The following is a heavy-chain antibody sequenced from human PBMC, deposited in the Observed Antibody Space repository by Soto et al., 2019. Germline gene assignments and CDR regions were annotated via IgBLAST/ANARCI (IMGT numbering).Heavy chain of an antibody. J-gene: IGHJ6*02. D-gene: IGHD3-3*01. CDR1: GFTFSSYA. CDR2: ISGSGGST. Sequence: PGGSLRLSCAASGFTFSSYAMSWVRQAPGKGLEWVSAISGSGGSTYYADSVKGRFTISRDNSKNTLYLQMNSLRAEDTAVYYCAKRPAYDFWSGYNGMDVWGQGTTVTVSS. V-gene: IGHV3-23*01. CDR3: AKRPAYDFWSGYNGMDV.